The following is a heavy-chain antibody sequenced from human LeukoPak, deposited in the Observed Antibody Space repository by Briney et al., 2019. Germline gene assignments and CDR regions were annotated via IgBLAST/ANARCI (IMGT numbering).Heavy chain of an antibody. CDR1: GGSITSSSYY. V-gene: IGHV4-39*01. CDR3: ARLSDWYGV. CDR2: SHHSGTT. D-gene: IGHD3-9*01. J-gene: IGHJ4*02. Sequence: SETLSLTCTVSGGSITSSSYYWGWIRQPPGKGLEWIGNSHHSGTTYCNPSLKSRITISVDTSKNQFSLKLSSVTAADAAVYYCARLSDWYGVWGQGTLVTVSS.